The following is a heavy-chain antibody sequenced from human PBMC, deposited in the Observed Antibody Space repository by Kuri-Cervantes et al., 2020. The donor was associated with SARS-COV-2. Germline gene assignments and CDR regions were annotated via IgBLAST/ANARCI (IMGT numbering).Heavy chain of an antibody. D-gene: IGHD6-13*01. Sequence: GSLKIPCSASGFTFRSYAMHWVRQAPGKGLEYVSAISSNGSSTYYADSVKGRFTISRDKSKDTLYLQMSSLRAEDTAVYYCVKSSYGGSSSWPDYWGQGTLVTVSS. V-gene: IGHV3-64D*06. J-gene: IGHJ4*02. CDR2: ISSNGSST. CDR3: VKSSYGGSSSWPDY. CDR1: GFTFRSYA.